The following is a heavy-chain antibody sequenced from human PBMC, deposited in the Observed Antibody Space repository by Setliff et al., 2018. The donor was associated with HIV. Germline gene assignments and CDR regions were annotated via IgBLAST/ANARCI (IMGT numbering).Heavy chain of an antibody. CDR1: GFSLSIRGMC. CDR3: ARMPAYYYGSGSPPHSYWYFDL. J-gene: IGHJ2*01. CDR2: IDGDDDK. D-gene: IGHD3-10*01. V-gene: IGHV2-70*11. Sequence: SGPTLVNPPQTLTLTCTFSGFSLSIRGMCVSWIRQPPGKALEWLARIDGDDDKYYSTSLKTRLTISKDTSKNQVVLTMTNMDPVDTATYYCARMPAYYYGSGSPPHSYWYFDLWGRGTLVTVSS.